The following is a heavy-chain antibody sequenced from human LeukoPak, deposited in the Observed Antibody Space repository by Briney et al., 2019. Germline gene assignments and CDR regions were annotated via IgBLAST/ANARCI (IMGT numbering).Heavy chain of an antibody. CDR2: ISSSGSTI. CDR1: GFTFSDYY. CDR3: ARDHRRAYTGYGMPAD. V-gene: IGHV3-11*01. J-gene: IGHJ4*02. Sequence: GGSLRLSCAASGFTFSDYYMSWIRQAPGKGLEWVSYISSSGSTIYYADSVKGRFTISRDNAKNSLYLQMNSLRADDTAVYYCARDHRRAYTGYGMPADWGQGTLVTVSS. D-gene: IGHD5-12*01.